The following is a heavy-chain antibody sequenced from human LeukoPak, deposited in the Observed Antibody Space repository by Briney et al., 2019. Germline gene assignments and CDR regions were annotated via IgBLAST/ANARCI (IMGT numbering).Heavy chain of an antibody. D-gene: IGHD2-2*01. CDR2: ISWNSGSI. V-gene: IGHV3-9*01. J-gene: IGHJ5*02. Sequence: GGSLRLSCAASGFTFDDYAMHWVRQAPGKRLEWVSGISWNSGSIGYADSVKGRFTISRDNAKNSLYLQMNSLRAEDTALYYCAKDGHCSSTSCYLNWFDPWGQGTLVTVSS. CDR1: GFTFDDYA. CDR3: AKDGHCSSTSCYLNWFDP.